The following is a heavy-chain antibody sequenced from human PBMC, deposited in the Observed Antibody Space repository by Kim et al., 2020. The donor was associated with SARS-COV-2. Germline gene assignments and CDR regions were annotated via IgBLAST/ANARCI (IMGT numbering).Heavy chain of an antibody. D-gene: IGHD6-6*01. CDR1: GFTFSSSW. J-gene: IGHJ4*02. CDR3: ARQTRASSSGR. CDR2: IKEDGTET. V-gene: IGHV3-7*01. Sequence: GGSLRLSCAGSGFTFSSSWMKWVRQAPGKGLEYVATIKEDGTETYYVDSVRGRFTISRDNAKNSLYLLMNSQIDDDTAVYYFARQTRASSSGRRGQGSLV.